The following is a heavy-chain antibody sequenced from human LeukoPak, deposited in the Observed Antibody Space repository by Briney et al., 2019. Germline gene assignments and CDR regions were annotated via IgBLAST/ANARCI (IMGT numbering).Heavy chain of an antibody. Sequence: PSETLSLTCTVSGGSISSSSYYWGWIRQPPGKGLEWIGSIYYSGSTYYNPSLKSRVTISVDTSKNQFSLKLSSVTAADTAVYYCASRGGGSGSYYGYWGQGTLVTVSS. CDR3: ASRGGGSGSYYGY. CDR2: IYYSGST. J-gene: IGHJ4*02. CDR1: GGSISSSSYY. D-gene: IGHD3-10*01. V-gene: IGHV4-39*01.